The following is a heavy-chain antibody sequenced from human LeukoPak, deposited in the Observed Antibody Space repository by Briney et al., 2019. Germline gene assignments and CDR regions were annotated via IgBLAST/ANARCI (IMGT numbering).Heavy chain of an antibody. CDR2: IYYSGST. CDR1: GGSISSGDYY. J-gene: IGHJ4*02. D-gene: IGHD3-22*01. Sequence: TLSLTCTVSGGSISSGDYYWSWIRQPPGKGLEWIGYIYYSGSTYYNPSLKSRVTISVDTSKNQFSLKLSSVTAADTAVYYCASGYYYDSSGYYGTLDYWGQGTLVTVSS. V-gene: IGHV4-30-4*01. CDR3: ASGYYYDSSGYYGTLDY.